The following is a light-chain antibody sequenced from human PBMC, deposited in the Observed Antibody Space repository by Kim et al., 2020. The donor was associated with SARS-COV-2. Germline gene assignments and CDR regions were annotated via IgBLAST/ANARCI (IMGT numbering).Light chain of an antibody. J-gene: IGLJ3*02. Sequence: QSALTQPASVSGSPGQSITISCTGISSDVGGYNYVSWYQQHPGTAPKLMIYEVNHQPSVVSSRFSSSKSDKTASLTISGLQAEDEADYYCSSFTTISTGGCGGGTQLTFL. V-gene: IGLV2-14*01. CDR3: SSFTTISTGG. CDR1: SSDVGGYNY. CDR2: EVN.